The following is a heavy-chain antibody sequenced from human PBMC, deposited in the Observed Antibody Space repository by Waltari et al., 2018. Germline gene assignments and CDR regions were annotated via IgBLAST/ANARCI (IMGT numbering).Heavy chain of an antibody. D-gene: IGHD2-15*01. Sequence: QLQLQESGPGLVEPSGTLSLTCAVSGDSMSGTNCWSWVRQSPQKGLEWIGQVHHSGKINYNPSFASRVTISGDTSNNQFSLMVTSATAADTAVYYCAHDRGRGLYLDTWGPGILVTVSP. CDR3: AHDRGRGLYLDT. V-gene: IGHV4-4*02. CDR1: GDSMSGTNC. CDR2: VHHSGKI. J-gene: IGHJ5*02.